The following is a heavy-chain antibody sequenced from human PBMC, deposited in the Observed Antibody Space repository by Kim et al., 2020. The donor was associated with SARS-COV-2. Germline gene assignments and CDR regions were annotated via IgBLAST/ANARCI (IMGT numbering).Heavy chain of an antibody. CDR1: GFTFSSYW. V-gene: IGHV3-74*01. CDR3: ARAESITMVRGVRDDAFDI. J-gene: IGHJ3*02. Sequence: GGSLRLSCAASGFTFSSYWMHWVRQAPGKGLVWVSRINSDGSSTSYADSVKGRFTISRDNAKNTLYLQMNSLRAEDTAVYYCARAESITMVRGVRDDAFDIWGQGTMVTVSS. D-gene: IGHD3-10*01. CDR2: INSDGSST.